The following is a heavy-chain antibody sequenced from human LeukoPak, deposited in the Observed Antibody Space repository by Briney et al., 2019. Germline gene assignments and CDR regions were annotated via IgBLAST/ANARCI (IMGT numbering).Heavy chain of an antibody. CDR3: ARGPRTMINYFDY. V-gene: IGHV1-69*06. CDR1: GYTFTSYG. Sequence: SVKVSCKASGYTFTSYGISWVRQAPGQGLEWMGGIIPIFGTANYAQKFQGRVTITADKSTSTAYMELSSLRSEDTAVYYCARGPRTMINYFDYWGQGTLVTVSS. CDR2: IIPIFGTA. D-gene: IGHD3-22*01. J-gene: IGHJ4*02.